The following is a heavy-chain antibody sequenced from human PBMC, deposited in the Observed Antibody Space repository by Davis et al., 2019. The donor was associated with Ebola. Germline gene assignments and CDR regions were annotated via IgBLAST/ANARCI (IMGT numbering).Heavy chain of an antibody. CDR2: ISSGSDIT. D-gene: IGHD1-7*01. J-gene: IGHJ4*02. CDR1: GFSFSTYV. V-gene: IGHV3-23*01. CDR3: VRTTYGAPEY. Sequence: PGGSLRLSCAASGFSFSTYVMTWVRQAPEKGLEWVSAISSGSDITYYADSVKGRFTISSDNAKSTLYLQMNSLTAEDTAVYYCVRTTYGAPEYWGQGTLVTVSS.